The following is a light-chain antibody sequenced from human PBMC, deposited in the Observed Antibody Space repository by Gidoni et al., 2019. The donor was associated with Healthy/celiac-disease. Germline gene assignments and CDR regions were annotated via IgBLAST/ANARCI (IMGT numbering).Light chain of an antibody. CDR2: DAS. V-gene: IGKV1D-13*01. CDR3: KQFNNDQLT. J-gene: IGKJ4*01. Sequence: AIQFTPSPSSLSASVGDRVTITCRASQGISSALAWYQQKPGKAPKLLIYDASSVESGVPSRFRGSGSGTDFTRKISSLQTEEFATYYCKQFNNDQLTFGGGTKVEIK. CDR1: QGISSA.